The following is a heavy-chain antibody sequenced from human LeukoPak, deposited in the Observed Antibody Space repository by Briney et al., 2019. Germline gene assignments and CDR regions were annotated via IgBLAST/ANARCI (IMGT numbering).Heavy chain of an antibody. Sequence: GGSLRLSCAASGFTVSSNYMNWVRQAPGKGLEWVSVTFYGDSVKGRFTISRDNSKNTLYLQMNSLRAEDTAVYYCAKASEYSRVATILYFDYWGQGTLVTVSS. J-gene: IGHJ4*02. CDR2: T. CDR3: AKASEYSRVATILYFDY. CDR1: GFTVSSNY. V-gene: IGHV3-66*01. D-gene: IGHD5-12*01.